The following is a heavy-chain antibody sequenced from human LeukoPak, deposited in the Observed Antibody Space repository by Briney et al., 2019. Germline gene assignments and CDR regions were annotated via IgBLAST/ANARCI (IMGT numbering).Heavy chain of an antibody. J-gene: IGHJ3*02. CDR3: ARKMGTLGHAFDI. CDR2: ISSSSSYI. D-gene: IGHD7-27*01. CDR1: GFTFSSYS. Sequence: GGSLRLSCAATGFTFSSYSMNWVRQAPGKGLEWVSSISSSSSYIYYADSVKGRFTISRDNAKNSLYLQMNSLRAEDTAVYYCARKMGTLGHAFDIWGQGTMVTVSS. V-gene: IGHV3-21*01.